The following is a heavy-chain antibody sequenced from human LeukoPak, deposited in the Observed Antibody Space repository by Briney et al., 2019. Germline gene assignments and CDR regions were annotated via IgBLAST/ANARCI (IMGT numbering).Heavy chain of an antibody. V-gene: IGHV4-30-4*08. D-gene: IGHD3-22*01. CDR3: ARESYYYDSSGYGQKKPYYFDY. Sequence: NPSETLSLTCTVSGGSISSGSYYWSWVRQPPGKGLEWIGYIYYSGSTYYNPSLKSRVTISVDTSKNQFSLKLSSVTAADTAVYYCARESYYYDSSGYGQKKPYYFDYWGQGTLVTVSS. CDR1: GGSISSGSYY. J-gene: IGHJ4*02. CDR2: IYYSGST.